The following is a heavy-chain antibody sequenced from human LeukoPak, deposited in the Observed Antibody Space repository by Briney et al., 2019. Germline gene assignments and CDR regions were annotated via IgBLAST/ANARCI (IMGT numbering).Heavy chain of an antibody. Sequence: GESLKISCEGSGHSFSTYWIAWVRQMPGKGLEWMGSIYPRDSAIRYSPSFQGQVTISADNSISTAYLQWSSLKASDTAMYYCARPAYSSSLSSHFDPWGQGTLVTVSS. V-gene: IGHV5-51*01. CDR2: IYPRDSAI. CDR1: GHSFSTYW. CDR3: ARPAYSSSLSSHFDP. D-gene: IGHD6-13*01. J-gene: IGHJ5*02.